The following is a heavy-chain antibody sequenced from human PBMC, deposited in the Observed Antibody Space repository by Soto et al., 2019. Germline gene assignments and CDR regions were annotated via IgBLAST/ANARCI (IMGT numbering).Heavy chain of an antibody. V-gene: IGHV3-49*03. Sequence: GGSLRLSCAASGFTFSSYAMSWFRQAPGKGLEWVGFIRSKANDATPQYAASVIGRFTISRDDSKSIVYLQMNSLEIEDTAVYYCSRSGGYDNYIDCWGQGTLVTVSS. CDR1: GFTFSSYA. CDR2: IRSKANDATP. D-gene: IGHD5-12*01. J-gene: IGHJ4*02. CDR3: SRSGGYDNYIDC.